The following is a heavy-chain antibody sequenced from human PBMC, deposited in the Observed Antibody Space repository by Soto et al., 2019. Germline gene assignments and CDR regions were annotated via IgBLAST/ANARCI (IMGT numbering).Heavy chain of an antibody. CDR3: ARDQCPGDSSGWYGCYYYGMDV. Sequence: QVQLVESGGGVVQPGRSLRLSCAASGFTFSSYGMHWVRQAPGKGLEWVAVIWYDGSNKYYADSVKGRFTISRDNSKNTLYLQMNSLRAEDTAVYYCARDQCPGDSSGWYGCYYYGMDVWGQGTTVTVSS. D-gene: IGHD6-19*01. J-gene: IGHJ6*02. CDR2: IWYDGSNK. CDR1: GFTFSSYG. V-gene: IGHV3-33*01.